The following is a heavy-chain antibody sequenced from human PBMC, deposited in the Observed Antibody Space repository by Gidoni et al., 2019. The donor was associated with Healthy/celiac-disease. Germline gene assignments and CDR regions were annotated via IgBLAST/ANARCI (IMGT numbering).Heavy chain of an antibody. J-gene: IGHJ4*02. CDR2: IRSKAYGGTT. CDR3: TRVDYYDSRCDY. Sequence: EVQLVASGGGLVQPGRSLRLSCTASGFTFGDYAMSWVRQAPGKGLEWVGFIRSKAYGGTTEDAASVKGRFTISRDDSKSIAYLQMNSLKTEDTAVYYCTRVDYYDSRCDYWGQGTLVTVSS. D-gene: IGHD3-22*01. CDR1: GFTFGDYA. V-gene: IGHV3-49*04.